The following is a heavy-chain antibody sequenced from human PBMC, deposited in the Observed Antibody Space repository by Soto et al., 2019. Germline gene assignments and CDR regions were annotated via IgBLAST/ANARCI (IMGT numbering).Heavy chain of an antibody. CDR3: ARKKGDTFDI. CDR1: GFTFSSYT. Sequence: PVGSLRLSCAASGFTFSSYTMNWVRQAPGKGLEWVSFISSSGTYTYYADSLKGRFTISRDNAKDSLYLQMNSLRAEDTAVYYCARKKGDTFDIWGQGTMVTVSS. V-gene: IGHV3-21*01. J-gene: IGHJ3*02. CDR2: ISSSGTYT.